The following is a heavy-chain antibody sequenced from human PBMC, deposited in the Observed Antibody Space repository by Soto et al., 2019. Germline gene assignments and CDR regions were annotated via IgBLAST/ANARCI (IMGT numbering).Heavy chain of an antibody. CDR2: IYYSGSP. CDR3: ARNRDGYNPYCFDY. V-gene: IGHV4-59*01. CDR1: GGSISSYY. J-gene: IGHJ4*02. D-gene: IGHD5-12*01. Sequence: SETLSLTCTVSGGSISSYYWTWIRQPPGRGLEWIGYIYYSGSPNYNPSLKSRVGISVDTSKNQFSLKLSSVTAADTAVYYCARNRDGYNPYCFDYWGQGTLVTVSS.